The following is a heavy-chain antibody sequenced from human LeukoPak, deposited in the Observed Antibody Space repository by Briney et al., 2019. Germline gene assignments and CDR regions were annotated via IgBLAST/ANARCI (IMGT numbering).Heavy chain of an antibody. J-gene: IGHJ4*02. CDR3: ARGGVVVPAAIFDY. CDR1: GYTFTGYY. V-gene: IGHV1-2*02. CDR2: INPNSGGT. Sequence: GASVKVSCKASGYTFTGYYMHWVRQTPGQGLEWMGWINPNSGGTNYAQKFQGRVTMTRDTSISTAYMELSRLRSDDTAVYYCARGGVVVPAAIFDYWGQGTLVTVSS. D-gene: IGHD2-2*01.